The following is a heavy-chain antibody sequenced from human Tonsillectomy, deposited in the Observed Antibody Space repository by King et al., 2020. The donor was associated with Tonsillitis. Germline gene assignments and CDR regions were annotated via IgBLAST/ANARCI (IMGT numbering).Heavy chain of an antibody. CDR3: AQSTAMVTLFDY. CDR1: GFSLSTSGVA. CDR2: IYWDDDK. D-gene: IGHD5-18*01. V-gene: IGHV2-5*02. Sequence: ITLKESGPTLVKPPQTLTLTCTFSGFSLSTSGVAVGWIRQPPGKALEWLALIYWDDDKHYSPSLKTRLTITKDTSKNQVVLTMTDMDPVDSATYYCAQSTAMVTLFDYWGQGTLVSVPS. J-gene: IGHJ4*02.